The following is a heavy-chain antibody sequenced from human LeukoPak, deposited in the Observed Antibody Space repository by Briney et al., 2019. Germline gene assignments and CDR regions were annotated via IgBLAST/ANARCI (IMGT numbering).Heavy chain of an antibody. CDR2: ISSSGSTI. D-gene: IGHD5-18*01. Sequence: GGSLRLSCAASGFTFSSYEMNWVRQAPGKGPEWVSYISSSGSTIYYADSVKGRFTISRDNAKNSLYLQMNSLRAEDTAVYYCAREVLVYSYGDYYYYGMDVWGQGTTVTVSS. CDR1: GFTFSSYE. V-gene: IGHV3-48*03. CDR3: AREVLVYSYGDYYYYGMDV. J-gene: IGHJ6*02.